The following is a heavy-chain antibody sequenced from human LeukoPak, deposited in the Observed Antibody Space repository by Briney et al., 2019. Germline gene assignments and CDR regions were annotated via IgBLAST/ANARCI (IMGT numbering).Heavy chain of an antibody. CDR1: GGSISSYY. J-gene: IGHJ4*02. CDR2: IYYSGST. CDR3: ARDRRYYGSGIVYFDY. V-gene: IGHV4-59*01. D-gene: IGHD3-10*01. Sequence: SETLSLTCTVSGGSISSYYWSWIRQPPGKGLEWIGYIYYSGSTNYNPSLKSRVTISVDTSKNQFSPKLSSVTAADTAVYYCARDRRYYGSGIVYFDYWGQGTLVTVSS.